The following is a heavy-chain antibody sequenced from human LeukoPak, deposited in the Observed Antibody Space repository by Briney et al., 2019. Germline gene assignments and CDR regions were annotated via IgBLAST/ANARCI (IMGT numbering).Heavy chain of an antibody. CDR1: GGSFSGYY. V-gene: IGHV4-34*01. J-gene: IGHJ4*02. D-gene: IGHD3-9*01. CDR3: ASPRYFDWLAPWDY. CDR2: INHSGST. Sequence: PSETLSLTCAVYGGSFSGYYWSWIRQPPGKGLEWIGEINHSGSTNYNPSLKSRVTISVDTSKNQFSLKLSSVTAADTAVYYCASPRYFDWLAPWDYWGQGTLVTVSS.